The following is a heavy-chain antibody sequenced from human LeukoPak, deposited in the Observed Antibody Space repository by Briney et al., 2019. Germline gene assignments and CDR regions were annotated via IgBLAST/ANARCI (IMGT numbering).Heavy chain of an antibody. J-gene: IGHJ6*03. CDR1: GFTFSSYG. CDR3: ARDGYSSGWYPRYYYYYMDV. V-gene: IGHV3-23*01. Sequence: PGGTLRLSCAASGFTFSSYGMSWVRQAPGKGLEWVSAISGSGGSTYYADSVKGRFTISRDNSKNTLYLQMNSLRAEDTAVYYCARDGYSSGWYPRYYYYYMDVWGKGTTVTISS. CDR2: ISGSGGST. D-gene: IGHD6-19*01.